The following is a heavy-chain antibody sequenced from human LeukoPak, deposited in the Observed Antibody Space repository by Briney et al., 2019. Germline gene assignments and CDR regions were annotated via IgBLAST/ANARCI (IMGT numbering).Heavy chain of an antibody. V-gene: IGHV3-7*04. J-gene: IGHJ4*02. Sequence: GGSLTLLCAASGFTFSSYWMSWVRQAPGKGLEWVANIKKDGSEKYYVDSVKGRFTISRDNAKNSLYLQMNRLRAEDTAVYYCVREQFLGAASGQGGSYDYWGQRTLVTVSS. D-gene: IGHD6-13*01. CDR2: IKKDGSEK. CDR1: GFTFSSYW. CDR3: VREQFLGAASGQGGSYDY.